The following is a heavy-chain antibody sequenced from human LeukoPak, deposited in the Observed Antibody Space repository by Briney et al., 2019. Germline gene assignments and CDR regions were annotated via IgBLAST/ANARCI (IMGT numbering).Heavy chain of an antibody. CDR2: IYTSVSP. CDR3: ARASNYFDILY. CDR1: GGSISDYY. V-gene: IGHV4-4*07. J-gene: IGHJ4*02. D-gene: IGHD3-22*01. Sequence: SETLSLTCTVSGGSISDYYWSWIRQPAGKGLEWIGRIYTSVSPNYNPSLKSRVTMSVDTSKNQFSLRLSSVTAADTAVYFCARASNYFDILYWGQGTLVTVSS.